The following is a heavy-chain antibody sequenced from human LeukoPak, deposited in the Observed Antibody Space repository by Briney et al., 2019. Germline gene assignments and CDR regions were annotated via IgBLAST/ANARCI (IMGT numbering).Heavy chain of an antibody. D-gene: IGHD2-21*02. CDR3: ARSSGDPHNWFDP. CDR1: GYTFTSYG. V-gene: IGHV1-18*04. Sequence: GASVKLSCNASGYTFTSYGISWGRQAPGQGLEXXGWISAYSGNTNYAQKLQGRVTMTRNTSISTAYMELSSLKAEDTAVYYCARSSGDPHNWFDPWGQGTLVTVSS. J-gene: IGHJ5*02. CDR2: ISAYSGNT.